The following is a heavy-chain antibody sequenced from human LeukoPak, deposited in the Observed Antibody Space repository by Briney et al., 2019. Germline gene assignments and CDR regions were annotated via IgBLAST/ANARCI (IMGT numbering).Heavy chain of an antibody. CDR1: GGAISRSHYY. CDR3: AILPATDTYYYDRSGYYRPGVH. CDR2: IYYSGST. Sequence: SETLSLTCTVSGGAISRSHYYWGWMRQPPGKGLEWIGSIYYSGSTYYDPSLKSRVTISVDTSKNQFSLKLSSVTAADTAVYYCAILPATDTYYYDRSGYYRPGVHWGQGTLVTVSS. V-gene: IGHV4-39*07. J-gene: IGHJ4*02. D-gene: IGHD3-22*01.